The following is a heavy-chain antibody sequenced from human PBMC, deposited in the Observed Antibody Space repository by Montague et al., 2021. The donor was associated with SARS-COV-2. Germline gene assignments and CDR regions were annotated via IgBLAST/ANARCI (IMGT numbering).Heavy chain of an antibody. J-gene: IGHJ4*02. Sequence: SETLSLTCTVSGGSISSYFWSWIRQSPGKGLEWIGYFYHSGGTKYNPSLTSRVTISGDTSKNQFSLKLSSVTTADTAVYYCARSGAVPMDWGQGTLVTVSS. CDR2: FYHSGGT. D-gene: IGHD3-10*01. V-gene: IGHV4-59*13. CDR1: GGSISSYF. CDR3: ARSGAVPMD.